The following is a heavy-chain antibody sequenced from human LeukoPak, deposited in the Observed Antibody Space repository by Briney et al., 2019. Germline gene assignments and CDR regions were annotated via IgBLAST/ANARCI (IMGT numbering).Heavy chain of an antibody. CDR3: ARGGWLQFCYFDY. CDR1: GGTFSSYA. D-gene: IGHD5-24*01. J-gene: IGHJ4*02. Sequence: SVKVSCKASGGTFSSYAISWVRQAPGQGLEWMGRISPIFGTANYAQKFQGRVTITTDESTSTAYMELSSLRSEDTAVYYCARGGWLQFCYFDYWGQGTLVTVSS. CDR2: ISPIFGTA. V-gene: IGHV1-69*05.